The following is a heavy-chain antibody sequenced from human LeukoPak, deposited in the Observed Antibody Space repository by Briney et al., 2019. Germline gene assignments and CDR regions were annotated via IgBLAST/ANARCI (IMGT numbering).Heavy chain of an antibody. D-gene: IGHD1-26*01. V-gene: IGHV3-23*01. Sequence: PGGSLRLSCAASGFTFSSYAMSWVRQAPGKGLEWVSAISGSGGSTYYADSVKGRLTISRDNSKNTLYLQMNSLRAEDTAVNYCARDSVGTTPACDYWGQGTLVTVSS. CDR2: ISGSGGST. CDR1: GFTFSSYA. J-gene: IGHJ4*02. CDR3: ARDSVGTTPACDY.